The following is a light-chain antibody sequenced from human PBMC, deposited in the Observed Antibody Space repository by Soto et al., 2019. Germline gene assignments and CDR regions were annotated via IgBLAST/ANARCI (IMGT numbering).Light chain of an antibody. J-gene: IGKJ4*01. CDR2: GAC. CDR1: QSVSSSY. CDR3: QQHGSSPFT. V-gene: IGKV3-20*01. Sequence: EIVVTQSPCTLSLSPGERATLSCRASQSVSSSYLAWYHQKPGQAPRLLIDGACSRATVIPGRFSGSGSGRDFTLTISRLEPEDFAVYYCQQHGSSPFTFGAGTKVEIK.